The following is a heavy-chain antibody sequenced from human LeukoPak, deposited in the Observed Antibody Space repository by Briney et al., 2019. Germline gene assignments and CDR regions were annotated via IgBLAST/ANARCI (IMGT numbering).Heavy chain of an antibody. D-gene: IGHD2-2*01. V-gene: IGHV3-48*01. CDR1: GLPFVSIS. CDR3: ARVGLPWYQLLAPYFDY. J-gene: IGHJ4*02. CDR2: LIVGSSTI. Sequence: GGPLSLSVQAPGLPFVSISLTGSGRAPGRGREGFYYLIVGSSTIYYADSVKGRFTISRDNAKNSLYLQMNSLRAEDTAVYYCARVGLPWYQLLAPYFDYWGQGTLVTVSS.